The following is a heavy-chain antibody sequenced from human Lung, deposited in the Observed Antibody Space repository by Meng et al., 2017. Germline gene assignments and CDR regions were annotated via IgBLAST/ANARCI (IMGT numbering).Heavy chain of an antibody. CDR2: NEQSRST. V-gene: IGHV4-4*02. CDR1: GESDRSRKW. D-gene: IGHD3-10*01. CDR3: SRGSITMVRGGIVFDT. Sequence: QGQRKGAAGGRGEPSGTLPRTCAVYGESDRSRKWRSGARQAPGKGLDGSGKNEQSRSTNYNPSLKSRVTISVDKSKKQCARRLSSVTDADTAVYYCSRGSITMVRGGIVFDTRGQGTLVTVSS. J-gene: IGHJ5*02.